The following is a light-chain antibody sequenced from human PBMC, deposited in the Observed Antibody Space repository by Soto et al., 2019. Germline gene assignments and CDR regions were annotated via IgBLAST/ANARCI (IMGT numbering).Light chain of an antibody. CDR1: QGSSSY. CDR2: AAS. V-gene: IGKV1-9*01. Sequence: IQLTQSPSSLAASVGDSVTITCRASQGSSSYLAWYQQEPGKAPTLLIYAASTLQSGVPSRFSGGGSGTDFTLTISSLQPDDFATYYCQQFNSYPITFAQGTRLEIK. CDR3: QQFNSYPIT. J-gene: IGKJ5*01.